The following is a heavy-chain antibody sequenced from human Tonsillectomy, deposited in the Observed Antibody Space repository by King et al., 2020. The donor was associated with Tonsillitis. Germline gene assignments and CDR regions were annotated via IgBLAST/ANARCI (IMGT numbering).Heavy chain of an antibody. J-gene: IGHJ4*02. D-gene: IGHD3-10*01. CDR3: ARDGGSTAERTPYG. Sequence: VQLVESGGGLVQPGGSLRLSCAASGFSFSNYWMHWVRQDPGKGLVWVSRIKSDGSSISYADFVKGRFTISRDNAKNTLYLQMNSLRAEDTDVYYCARDGGSTAERTPYGWGQGTLVTVSS. V-gene: IGHV3-74*01. CDR1: GFSFSNYW. CDR2: IKSDGSSI.